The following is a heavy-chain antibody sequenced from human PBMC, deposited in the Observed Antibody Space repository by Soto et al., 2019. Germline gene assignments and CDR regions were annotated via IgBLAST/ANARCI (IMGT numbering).Heavy chain of an antibody. Sequence: VKVSCKASGYTFSVFYMHWVLQAPGQGLEWMGWINPNSGGTKSAEKFQGRVTMTRDTSISTAYMELSRLTSDDTAVYYCASAAVTGTAGLDFWGQGTQVTVSS. J-gene: IGHJ4*02. V-gene: IGHV1-2*02. D-gene: IGHD6-19*01. CDR3: ASAAVTGTAGLDF. CDR1: GYTFSVFY. CDR2: INPNSGGT.